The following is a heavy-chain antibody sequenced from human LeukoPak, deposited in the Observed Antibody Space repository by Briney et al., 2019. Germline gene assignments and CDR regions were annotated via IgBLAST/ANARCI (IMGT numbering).Heavy chain of an antibody. D-gene: IGHD2-2*01. CDR3: ARDYRSSMDY. Sequence: GGSLRLSCAASGFTFSNYWMHCVRQAPGKGLVWVSRITSDGISTSYADSVKGRFTISRDNAKNTLYLQMNNLRAEDTAVYYCARDYRSSMDYWGQGTLVTVSS. CDR1: GFTFSNYW. J-gene: IGHJ4*02. V-gene: IGHV3-74*01. CDR2: ITSDGIST.